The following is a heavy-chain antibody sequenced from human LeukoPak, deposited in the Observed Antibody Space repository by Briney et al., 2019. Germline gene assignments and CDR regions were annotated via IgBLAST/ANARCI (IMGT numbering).Heavy chain of an antibody. J-gene: IGHJ6*03. CDR1: GYSFTSYW. Sequence: TGESLKISCKGSGYSFTSYWIGWVRQMPGKGLEWMGIIYPGDSDTRYSPSFQGQVTISADKSISTAYLQWSSLKASDTAMYYCARAAAGKLSPNRYFYYMDVWGKGTTVTVSS. D-gene: IGHD6-13*01. V-gene: IGHV5-51*01. CDR2: IYPGDSDT. CDR3: ARAAAGKLSPNRYFYYMDV.